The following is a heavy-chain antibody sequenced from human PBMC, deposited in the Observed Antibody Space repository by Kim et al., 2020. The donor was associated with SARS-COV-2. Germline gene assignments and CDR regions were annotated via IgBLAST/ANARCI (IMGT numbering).Heavy chain of an antibody. CDR1: GFTFSSYW. Sequence: GGSLRLSCAASGFTFSSYWMSWVRQAPGKGLEWVANIKQDGSEKYYVDSVKGRFTISRDNAKNSLYLQMNSLRAEDTAVYYCARRGVGNYYGSGSYSGGAFDSWGQGTMVTVSS. CDR2: IKQDGSEK. D-gene: IGHD3-10*01. V-gene: IGHV3-7*01. J-gene: IGHJ3*02. CDR3: ARRGVGNYYGSGSYSGGAFDS.